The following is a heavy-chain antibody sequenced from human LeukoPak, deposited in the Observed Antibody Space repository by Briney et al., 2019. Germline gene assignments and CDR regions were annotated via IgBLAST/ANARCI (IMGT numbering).Heavy chain of an antibody. V-gene: IGHV3-48*01. CDR3: ARDIPLGHDSSGYYHPFDY. CDR1: GFTFSSYS. CDR2: ISSSSSTI. J-gene: IGHJ4*02. Sequence: GGSLRLSCAASGFTFSSYSMNWVRQAPGKGLEWVSYISSSSSTIYYADSVKGRFTISRDNAKNSLYLQMNSLRAEDTAVYYCARDIPLGHDSSGYYHPFDYWGQGTLVTVSS. D-gene: IGHD3-22*01.